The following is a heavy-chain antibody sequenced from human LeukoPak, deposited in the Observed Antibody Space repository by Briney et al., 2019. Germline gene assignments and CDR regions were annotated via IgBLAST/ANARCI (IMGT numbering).Heavy chain of an antibody. CDR2: IKQDGSEK. J-gene: IGHJ4*02. Sequence: GGSLRLSCAASGFTFSSFEMNWVRQAPGKGLEWVANIKQDGSEKYYVDSVKGRFTISRDNSKNTLYLQMNSLRAEDTAVYYCARVGATAPFDYWGQGTLVTVSS. V-gene: IGHV3-7*03. CDR3: ARVGATAPFDY. D-gene: IGHD1-26*01. CDR1: GFTFSSFE.